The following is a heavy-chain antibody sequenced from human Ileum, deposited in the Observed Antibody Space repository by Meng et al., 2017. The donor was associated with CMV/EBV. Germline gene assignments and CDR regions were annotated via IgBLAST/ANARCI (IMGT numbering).Heavy chain of an antibody. J-gene: IGHJ4*02. CDR3: GSWYFDY. CDR2: TYYRSKWYH. CDR1: GDNVSSNSAA. V-gene: IGHV6-1*01. Sequence: SQTLSLTCAISGDNVSSNSAAWHWIRQSPSRGPEWLGKTYYRSKWYHDYAVSLKSRITINSDTSKNQFSLLLNSVTPEDTAVYYCGSWYFDYWGQGTLVTVSS.